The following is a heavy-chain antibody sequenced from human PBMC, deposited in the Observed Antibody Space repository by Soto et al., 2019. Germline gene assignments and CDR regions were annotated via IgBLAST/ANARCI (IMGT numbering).Heavy chain of an antibody. D-gene: IGHD1-26*01. CDR2: INPHGGST. J-gene: IGHJ5*02. V-gene: IGHV1-46*01. CDR1: RDTFTSYY. CDR3: ARSAGGDFGIIIEGNNWFAP. Sequence: ASVKVSCKAPRDTFTSYYINWVRQAPGQGLEWMGVINPHGGSTAYARKFKGRVTLTRDTSASTVYMEVSSLTSEDTAMYYCARSAGGDFGIIIEGNNWFAPWGQGTLVTVSS.